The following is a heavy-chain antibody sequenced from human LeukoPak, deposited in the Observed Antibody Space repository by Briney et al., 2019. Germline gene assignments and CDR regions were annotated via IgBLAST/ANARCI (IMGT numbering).Heavy chain of an antibody. CDR1: GGSISSYY. CDR2: IYYSGST. Sequence: SETLSLTCTVSGGSISSYYWSWIRQPPGEGLEWIGYIYYSGSTNYNPSLKSRVTISVDTSKNQFSLKLSSVTAADTAVYYCARGVYSSSPFYYYYYMDVWGKGTTVTVSS. V-gene: IGHV4-59*01. D-gene: IGHD6-13*01. J-gene: IGHJ6*03. CDR3: ARGVYSSSPFYYYYYMDV.